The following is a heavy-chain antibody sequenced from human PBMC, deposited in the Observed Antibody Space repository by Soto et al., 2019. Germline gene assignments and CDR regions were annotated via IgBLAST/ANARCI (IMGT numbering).Heavy chain of an antibody. J-gene: IGHJ4*02. CDR3: TSYDNSGYFYLKY. Sequence: EVQLVESGGGLVQPGSSLRLSCAASGFTFSASAIHWVRQASGKGLEWVGRVRTKNNNYATTYAASVTGRFTISRDDSRNRAFLQISSLKTEDPAIYYCTSYDNSGYFYLKYWGQGTQVTVSS. V-gene: IGHV3-73*02. D-gene: IGHD3-22*01. CDR1: GFTFSASA. CDR2: VRTKNNNYAT.